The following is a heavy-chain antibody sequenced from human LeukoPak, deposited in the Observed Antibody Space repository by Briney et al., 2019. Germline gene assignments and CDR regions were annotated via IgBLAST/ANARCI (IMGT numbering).Heavy chain of an antibody. CDR2: IVGSGANT. CDR1: GFTFSSYA. V-gene: IGHV3-23*01. CDR3: ATSRQSGAYGMDV. J-gene: IGHJ6*02. D-gene: IGHD1-26*01. Sequence: PGGSLRLSCAASGFTFSSYAMNWVRQAPGTGLQWISSIVGSGANTYHADPVKGRFTISRDNSKNTLYLQMNSLRPEDTAIYYCATSRQSGAYGMDVWGQGTTVTVSS.